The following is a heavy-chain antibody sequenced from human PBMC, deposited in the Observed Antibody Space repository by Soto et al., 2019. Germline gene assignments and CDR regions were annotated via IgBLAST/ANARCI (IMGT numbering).Heavy chain of an antibody. V-gene: IGHV1-69*01. D-gene: IGHD6-13*01. J-gene: IGHJ4*02. CDR1: GGTFRNYA. Sequence: QVQLVQSGAEVKKPGSSVKLSCKTSGGTFRNYAINWVRQAPGQGLEWMGGSIPVFGTANYAQTFQGRFTSTADESTSTAYMKLSSLRSEDTAVYYCAIPLPKQQLVRGAFDHWGQGTLVTVAS. CDR2: SIPVFGTA. CDR3: AIPLPKQQLVRGAFDH.